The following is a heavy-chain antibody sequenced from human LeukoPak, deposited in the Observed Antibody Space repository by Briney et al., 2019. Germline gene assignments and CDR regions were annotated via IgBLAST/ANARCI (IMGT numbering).Heavy chain of an antibody. CDR3: ARSTNYFDY. V-gene: IGHV1-2*02. CDR2: VNPNSGDT. Sequence: ASVKVSCKASGYTFTGYYIHWARQAPGHGLEWMGWVNPNSGDTSYAQKFQGRVTMTWDTSVSTAYMELSRLRSDDTALYYCARSTNYFDYWGQGTLVTVSS. CDR1: GYTFTGYY. J-gene: IGHJ4*02. D-gene: IGHD2-2*01.